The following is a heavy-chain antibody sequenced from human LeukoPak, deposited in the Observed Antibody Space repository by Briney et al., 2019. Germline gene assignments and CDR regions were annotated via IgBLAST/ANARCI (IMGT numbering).Heavy chain of an antibody. CDR2: ISSISSYI. Sequence: TGGSLRLSCAASGFTFSSYSMNWVRQAPGKGLEWVSSISSISSYIYYADSVKGRFTISRDNAKNSLYLQMNSLRAEDTAVYYCARLYDYVWGSYRPPGGAFDIWGQGTMVTVSS. D-gene: IGHD3-16*02. J-gene: IGHJ3*02. CDR3: ARLYDYVWGSYRPPGGAFDI. V-gene: IGHV3-21*01. CDR1: GFTFSSYS.